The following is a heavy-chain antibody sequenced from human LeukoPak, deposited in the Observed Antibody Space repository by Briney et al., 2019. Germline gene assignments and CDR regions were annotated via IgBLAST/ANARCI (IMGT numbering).Heavy chain of an antibody. Sequence: SETLSLTCTVSGYSISSGYYWGWIRQPPGKGLEWIGSIYHSGSTNYNPSLKSRVTISVDTSKNQFSLKLSSVTAADTAVYYCARVGPPPRFYYYYGMDVWGQGTTVTVSS. J-gene: IGHJ6*02. CDR2: IYHSGST. V-gene: IGHV4-38-2*02. D-gene: IGHD3-3*01. CDR3: ARVGPPPRFYYYYGMDV. CDR1: GYSISSGYY.